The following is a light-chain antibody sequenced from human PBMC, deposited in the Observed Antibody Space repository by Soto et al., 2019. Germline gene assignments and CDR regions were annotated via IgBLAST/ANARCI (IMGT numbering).Light chain of an antibody. CDR1: QSVSSSY. Sequence: EIVLTQSPGTLSLSPGERATLSCRASQSVSSSYLAWYQQKPGQAPRLLIYGASSRATGIQDRFSGSGSGTDFTLTISRLEPEDFAVYYCQQYGSSQGLTFGGGTKVEIK. J-gene: IGKJ4*01. CDR2: GAS. V-gene: IGKV3-20*01. CDR3: QQYGSSQGLT.